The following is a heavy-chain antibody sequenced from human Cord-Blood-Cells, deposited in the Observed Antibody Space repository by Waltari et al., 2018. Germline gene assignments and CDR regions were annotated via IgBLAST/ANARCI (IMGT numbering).Heavy chain of an antibody. CDR2: IYYSGST. V-gene: IGHV4-59*01. CDR3: ARDFLQLGYYGMDV. Sequence: QVQLQESGPGLVKPSETLSLTCTVSGGSISSYYCSWIRQPPGKGLEWIGYIYYSGSTNYNPSLKSRVTISVDTSKNQFSLKLSSVTAADTAVYYCARDFLQLGYYGMDVWGQGTTVTVSS. J-gene: IGHJ6*02. CDR1: GGSISSYY. D-gene: IGHD5-18*01.